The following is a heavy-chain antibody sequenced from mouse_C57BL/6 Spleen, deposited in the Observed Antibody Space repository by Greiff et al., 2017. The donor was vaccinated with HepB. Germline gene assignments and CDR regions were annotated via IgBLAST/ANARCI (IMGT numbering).Heavy chain of an antibody. CDR2: IWSGGST. Sequence: VQLQQSGPGLVQPSQSLSITCTVSGFSLTSYGVHWVRQSPGKGLEWLGVIWSGGSTDYNAAFISRLSISKDNSKSQVFFKMNSLQADDTAIYYCARNLRGKGYFDYWGQGTTLTVSS. V-gene: IGHV2-2*01. CDR1: GFSLTSYG. J-gene: IGHJ2*01. CDR3: ARNLRGKGYFDY.